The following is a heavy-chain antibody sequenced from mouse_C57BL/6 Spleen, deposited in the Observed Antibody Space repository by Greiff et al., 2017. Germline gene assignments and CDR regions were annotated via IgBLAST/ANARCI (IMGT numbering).Heavy chain of an antibody. Sequence: QVQLQQSGPELVKPGASVKISCKASGYAFSSSWMNWVKQRPGKGLEWIGRIYPGDGDTNYNGKFKGKATLTADKSSSTAYMQLSSRTSEDSAVYFCARSGLRPGFAYWGQGTLVTVSA. CDR2: IYPGDGDT. D-gene: IGHD2-4*01. V-gene: IGHV1-82*01. CDR3: ARSGLRPGFAY. CDR1: GYAFSSSW. J-gene: IGHJ3*01.